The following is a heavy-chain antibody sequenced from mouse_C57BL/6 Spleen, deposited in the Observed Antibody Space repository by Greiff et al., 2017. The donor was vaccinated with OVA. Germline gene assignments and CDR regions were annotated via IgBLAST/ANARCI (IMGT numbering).Heavy chain of an antibody. CDR3: VRRGWDVAY. J-gene: IGHJ3*01. D-gene: IGHD4-1*01. Sequence: QVQLQQPGAELVKPGASVKLSCKASGYTFTSYWMQWVKQRPGQGLEWIGEIDPSDSYTNYNQKFKGKATFTVDTSSSTAYMQLSSLTSEDSAVYYCVRRGWDVAYWGQGTLVTVSA. CDR1: GYTFTSYW. CDR2: IDPSDSYT. V-gene: IGHV1-50*01.